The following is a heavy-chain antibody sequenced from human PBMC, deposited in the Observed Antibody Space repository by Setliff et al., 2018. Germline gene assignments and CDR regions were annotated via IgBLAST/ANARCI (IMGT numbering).Heavy chain of an antibody. D-gene: IGHD3-22*01. CDR2: TIPMFGTT. V-gene: IGHV1-69*05. J-gene: IGHJ6*03. CDR1: GATFSSYG. Sequence: SVKVSCKASGATFSSYGISWVRQDPGQGLKWMGGTIPMFGTTEYAQKFQGRLTIITDESTNTAFMQLSSLRSDDTAVYYCVREGVDSRSSTDYRYYMDVWGKGTTVTVSS. CDR3: VREGVDSRSSTDYRYYMDV.